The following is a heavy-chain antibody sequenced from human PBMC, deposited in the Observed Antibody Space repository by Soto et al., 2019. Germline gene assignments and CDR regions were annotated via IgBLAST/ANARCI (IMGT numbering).Heavy chain of an antibody. D-gene: IGHD3-3*01. V-gene: IGHV4-59*01. CDR1: GGSISSYY. J-gene: IGHJ6*02. Sequence: SETLSLTCTVSGGSISSYYWSWIRQPPGKXLEWIGYIYYSGSANYDPSLKSRVTISVDTSKNQFSLKLSSVTAADTAVYYCAICRAKYDFWSGPYYYGMDVWGQGTTVTVSS. CDR3: AICRAKYDFWSGPYYYGMDV. CDR2: IYYSGSA.